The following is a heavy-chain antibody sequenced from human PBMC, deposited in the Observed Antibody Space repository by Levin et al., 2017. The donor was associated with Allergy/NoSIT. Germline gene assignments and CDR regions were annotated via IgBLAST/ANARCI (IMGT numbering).Heavy chain of an antibody. CDR1: GFTFSSYA. V-gene: IGHV3-23*01. CDR2: VSTSGAST. D-gene: IGHD5-18*01. J-gene: IGHJ4*02. CDR3: AKQRYSYGSPFFDY. Sequence: GESLKISCAASGFTFSSYAMNWVRQAPGKGLDWVSTVSTSGASTYYADSVKGRFTISRDNSKNTLYLQMNSLRAEDTAVYFCAKQRYSYGSPFFDYWGQGTLVTVSS.